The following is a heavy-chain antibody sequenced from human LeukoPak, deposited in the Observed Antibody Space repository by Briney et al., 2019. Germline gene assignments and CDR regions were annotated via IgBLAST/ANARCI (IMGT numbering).Heavy chain of an antibody. D-gene: IGHD3-10*02. Sequence: GGSLRLSCATSGFTFSIYAMTWVRQAPGKGLEWVSTISGSGGNTYYADSVKGRFTISRDNSKNTLYLQMNSLRAEDTAVYYCAVLGITMIGGVWGKGTTVTISS. V-gene: IGHV3-23*01. CDR2: ISGSGGNT. J-gene: IGHJ6*04. CDR1: GFTFSIYA. CDR3: AVLGITMIGGV.